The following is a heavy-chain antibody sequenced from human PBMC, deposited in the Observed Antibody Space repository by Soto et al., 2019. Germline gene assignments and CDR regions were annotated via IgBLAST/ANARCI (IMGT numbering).Heavy chain of an antibody. Sequence: SVKVSCKASGGTFSSYAISWVRQAPGQGLEWMGGIIPIFGTANYAQKFQGRVTITADESTSTAYMELSSLRSEDTAVYYCARDLGIVVVPAAIGNWFDPWGQGTLVTVSS. J-gene: IGHJ5*02. CDR1: GGTFSSYA. D-gene: IGHD2-2*01. V-gene: IGHV1-69*13. CDR2: IIPIFGTA. CDR3: ARDLGIVVVPAAIGNWFDP.